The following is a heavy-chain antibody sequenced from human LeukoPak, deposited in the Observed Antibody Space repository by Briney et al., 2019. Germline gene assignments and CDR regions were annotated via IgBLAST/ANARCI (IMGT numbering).Heavy chain of an antibody. CDR3: AKTPNYDILTGTYFDY. CDR2: ISGSGGST. D-gene: IGHD3-9*01. V-gene: IGHV3-23*01. Sequence: PGGSLRLSCAASGFTFSSYGMSWVRQAPGKGLEWVSAISGSGGSTYYADSVKGRFTISRDNSKNTLYLQMNSLRAEDTAVYYCAKTPNYDILTGTYFDYWGQGTLVTVSS. CDR1: GFTFSSYG. J-gene: IGHJ4*02.